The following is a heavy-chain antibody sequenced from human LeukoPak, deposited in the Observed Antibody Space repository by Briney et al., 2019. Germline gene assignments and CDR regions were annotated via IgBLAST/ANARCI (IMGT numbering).Heavy chain of an antibody. Sequence: SETLSLTCAVSGGSIRGSNWWSWVRQPPGKGLEWIGEIYQGGFTNYNPALKSRVTISVDKSETQISLKMSSVTAADTALYYCARDRRRGGDNWNDGLLDYWGQGTLVTVSS. J-gene: IGHJ4*02. CDR1: GGSIRGSNW. CDR2: IYQGGFT. D-gene: IGHD1-1*01. CDR3: ARDRRRGGDNWNDGLLDY. V-gene: IGHV4-4*02.